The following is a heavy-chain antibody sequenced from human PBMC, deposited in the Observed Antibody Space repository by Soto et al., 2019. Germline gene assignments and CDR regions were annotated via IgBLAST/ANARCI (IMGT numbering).Heavy chain of an antibody. Sequence: GGSLRLSCAASGFGFSSSAMTWVRQAPGKGLEWVSTIDSPGAATHYADSVKGRFTVSRDNSKNTLYLQMNNLRADDTALYYCAIDPATGHEDSWGQGTLVTVSS. CDR3: AIDPATGHEDS. CDR2: IDSPGAAT. CDR1: GFGFSSSA. V-gene: IGHV3-23*01. D-gene: IGHD3-9*01. J-gene: IGHJ4*02.